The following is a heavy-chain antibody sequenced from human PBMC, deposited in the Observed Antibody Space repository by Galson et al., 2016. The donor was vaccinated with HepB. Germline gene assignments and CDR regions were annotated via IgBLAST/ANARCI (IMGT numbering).Heavy chain of an antibody. CDR1: GYSFTSHW. J-gene: IGHJ3*02. V-gene: IGHV5-51*01. Sequence: QSGAEVKKPGESLKISCKGSGYSFTSHWIGWVRQMPGKGLEWMGIIYPADSDTRYSPSFQGQVTISVDKSISTAYLQWSSLKASDTAMYYCARRDVTMIIVPHDAFDIWGRGTMVTVSS. CDR2: IYPADSDT. D-gene: IGHD3-22*01. CDR3: ARRDVTMIIVPHDAFDI.